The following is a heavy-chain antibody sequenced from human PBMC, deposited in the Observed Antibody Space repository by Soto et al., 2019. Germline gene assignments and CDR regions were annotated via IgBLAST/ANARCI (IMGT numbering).Heavy chain of an antibody. CDR3: ARDSGSYYPFDY. CDR1: GGTFSSYA. Sequence: VASVKVSCKASGGTFSSYAISWVRQAPGQGLEWMGGIIPIFGTANYAQKFQGRVTITADESTSTAYMELSSLRSEDTAVYYCARDSGSYYPFDYWGQGTLVTVSS. V-gene: IGHV1-69*13. D-gene: IGHD1-26*01. CDR2: IIPIFGTA. J-gene: IGHJ4*02.